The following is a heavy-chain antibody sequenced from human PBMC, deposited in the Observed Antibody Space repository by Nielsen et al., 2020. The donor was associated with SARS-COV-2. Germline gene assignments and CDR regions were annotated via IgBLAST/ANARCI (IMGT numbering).Heavy chain of an antibody. V-gene: IGHV3-30*18. CDR2: ISYHGSYK. Sequence: GRSLRLSCAASGFTFSNYGMHWVRQAPGKGLEWVAVISYHGSYKYYADSVKGRFTISRDNSKNTLYLQMNSLRAEDTAVYYCAKDGEAFYYYYYYMDVWGKGTTVTVSS. CDR1: GFTFSNYG. J-gene: IGHJ6*03. CDR3: AKDGEAFYYYYYYMDV. D-gene: IGHD2-21*01.